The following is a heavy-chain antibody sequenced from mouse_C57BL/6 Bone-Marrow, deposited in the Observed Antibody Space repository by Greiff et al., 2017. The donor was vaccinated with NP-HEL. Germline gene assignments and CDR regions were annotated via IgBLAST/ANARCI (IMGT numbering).Heavy chain of an antibody. Sequence: VQVVESGAELMKPGASVKLSCKATGYTFTGYWIEWVKQRPGHGLEWIGEILPGSGSTNYNDKFKGNATFTADTSSNTAYMQLSSLTTEDSAIYYCARSSTAQAFYAMDYWGQGTSVTVSS. J-gene: IGHJ4*01. CDR3: ARSSTAQAFYAMDY. D-gene: IGHD3-2*02. CDR2: ILPGSGST. CDR1: GYTFTGYW. V-gene: IGHV1-9*01.